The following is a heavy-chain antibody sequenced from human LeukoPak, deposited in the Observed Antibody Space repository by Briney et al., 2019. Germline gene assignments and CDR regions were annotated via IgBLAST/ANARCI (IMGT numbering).Heavy chain of an antibody. J-gene: IGHJ4*02. CDR1: GYTFTGYY. CDR3: ARGGYSSSSSFDY. V-gene: IGHV1-2*04. D-gene: IGHD6-6*01. CDR2: INPNSGGT. Sequence: GASVKVFCKASGYTFTGYYMHWVRQAPGQGLEWMGGINPNSGGTNYAQKLQGWVTMTRDTSISTAYMALRRLRSDDTAVYYCARGGYSSSSSFDYWGEGTLVTVSS.